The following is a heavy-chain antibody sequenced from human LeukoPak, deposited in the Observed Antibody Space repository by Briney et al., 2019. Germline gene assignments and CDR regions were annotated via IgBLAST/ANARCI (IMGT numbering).Heavy chain of an antibody. CDR1: GGSISSSSYY. V-gene: IGHV4-39*01. J-gene: IGHJ4*02. D-gene: IGHD3-16*02. CDR2: IYYSGST. CDR3: ATHYVWGSYRPYYFDY. Sequence: SETLSLTCSVSGGSISSSSYYWGRIRQPPGKGLEWIGSIYYSGSTYYNPSLKSRVTISVDTSKNQFSLKLSSVTAADTAVYYCATHYVWGSYRPYYFDYWGQGTLVTVSS.